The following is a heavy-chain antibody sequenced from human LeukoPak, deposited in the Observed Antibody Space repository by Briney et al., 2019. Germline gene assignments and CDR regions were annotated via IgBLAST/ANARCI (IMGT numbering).Heavy chain of an antibody. V-gene: IGHV4-38-2*02. CDR1: GYSISSGYY. CDR2: IYHSGRT. CDR3: AREIGAFDI. Sequence: SETLSLTCTVSGYSISSGYYWGWIRQPPGKGLEWIGSIYHSGRTYYNPSLKSRVTISVDTSKNQFSLKLSSVTAADTAVYYCAREIGAFDIWGQGTMVTVSS. J-gene: IGHJ3*02.